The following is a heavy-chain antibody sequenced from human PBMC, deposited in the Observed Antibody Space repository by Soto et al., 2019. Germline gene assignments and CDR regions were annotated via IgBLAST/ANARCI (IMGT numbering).Heavy chain of an antibody. CDR1: GGTFSSYA. CDR3: ARDKELGDYYDSSGWNL. D-gene: IGHD3-22*01. V-gene: IGHV1-69*01. J-gene: IGHJ5*02. CDR2: IIPIFGTA. Sequence: QVQLVQSGAEVKKPGSSVKVSCKASGGTFSSYAISWVRQAPGQGLEWMGGIIPIFGTANYAQKFQGRVTITAGEATSTAYMELSSLRSEDTAVYYWARDKELGDYYDSSGWNLWGQGTLVTVSS.